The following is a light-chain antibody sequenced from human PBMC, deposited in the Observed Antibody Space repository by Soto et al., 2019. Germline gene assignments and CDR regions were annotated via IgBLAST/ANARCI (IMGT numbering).Light chain of an antibody. CDR2: DDN. CDR3: GSWDSSLSAYV. CDR1: SSNIGGNS. J-gene: IGLJ1*01. V-gene: IGLV1-51*01. Sequence: QSVLTQPPSASGTPGQKVTISCSGCSSNIGGNSVSWYQQLPGTAPKLLIYDDNKRPSGIPDRFSGSKSGTSATLGITGFQSGDEADYYCGSWDSSLSAYVFGTGTKVTVL.